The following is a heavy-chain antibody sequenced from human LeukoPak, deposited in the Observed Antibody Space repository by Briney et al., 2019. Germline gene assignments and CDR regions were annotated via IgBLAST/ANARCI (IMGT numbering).Heavy chain of an antibody. Sequence: GGSLRLSCAASGFTFSSTGMSWVRQAPGKGLEWVSVISGTGGSTYYADSVKGRFTISRDNSKNTLYLQMNSLRPEDTALYYCGKVVIWESYRRPFEFWGQGTLVTVSS. J-gene: IGHJ4*02. CDR2: ISGTGGST. D-gene: IGHD3-16*02. CDR1: GFTFSSTG. CDR3: GKVVIWESYRRPFEF. V-gene: IGHV3-23*01.